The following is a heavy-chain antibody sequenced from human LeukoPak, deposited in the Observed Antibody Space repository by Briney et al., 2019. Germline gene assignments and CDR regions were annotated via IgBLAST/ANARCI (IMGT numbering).Heavy chain of an antibody. J-gene: IGHJ6*03. CDR1: GYTLTELS. V-gene: IGHV1-24*01. D-gene: IGHD6-25*01. CDR3: ARDGTPNYSSGWVYMDV. Sequence: PRASVKVSCKVSGYTLTELSMHWVRQAPGKGLEWMGGFDPEDGETIYAQKFQGRVTMTEDTSTDTAYMELSSLRSEDTAVYYCARDGTPNYSSGWVYMDVWGEGTTVTISS. CDR2: FDPEDGET.